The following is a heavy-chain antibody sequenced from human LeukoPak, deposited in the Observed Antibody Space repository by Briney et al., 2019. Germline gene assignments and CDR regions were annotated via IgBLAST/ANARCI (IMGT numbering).Heavy chain of an antibody. J-gene: IGHJ6*03. CDR3: ATSKGGQYCSSTSCLDYYYMDV. CDR1: GYTFTSYG. Sequence: GASVKVSCKASGYTFTSYGISWVRQAPGQGLEWMGWISAYNGNTNYAQKLQGRVTMTTDTPTSTAYMELRSLRSDDTAVYYCATSKGGQYCSSTSCLDYYYMDVWGKGTTVTISS. V-gene: IGHV1-18*01. CDR2: ISAYNGNT. D-gene: IGHD2-2*01.